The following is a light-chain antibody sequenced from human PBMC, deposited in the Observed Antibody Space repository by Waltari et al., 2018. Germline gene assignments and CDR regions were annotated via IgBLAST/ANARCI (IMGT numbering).Light chain of an antibody. J-gene: IGKJ1*01. CDR3: QQYNNWPPWT. V-gene: IGKV3-15*01. Sequence: EIVMTQSPATLSVSPGESATLSCRASQSVSSNLAWYQQKPGQAPRLLIYGASTRATGGPARFSGSGSGTEFTLTIRSLQSEDYAVYYCQQYNNWPPWTFGQGTKVEIK. CDR1: QSVSSN. CDR2: GAS.